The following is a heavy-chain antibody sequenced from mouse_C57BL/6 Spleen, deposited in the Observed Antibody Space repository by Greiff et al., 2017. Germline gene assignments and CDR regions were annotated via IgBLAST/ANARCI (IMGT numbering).Heavy chain of an antibody. Sequence: EVMLVESGGGLVKPGGSLKLSCAASGFTFSDYGMHWVRQAPEKGLEWVAYISSGSSTIYYADTVQGRFTISRDNAKNTLFLQMTSLRSADTAMYYCARGAPSIYYDYDSYAMDYWGQGTSVTVSS. CDR1: GFTFSDYG. J-gene: IGHJ4*01. V-gene: IGHV5-17*01. CDR3: ARGAPSIYYDYDSYAMDY. D-gene: IGHD2-4*01. CDR2: ISSGSSTI.